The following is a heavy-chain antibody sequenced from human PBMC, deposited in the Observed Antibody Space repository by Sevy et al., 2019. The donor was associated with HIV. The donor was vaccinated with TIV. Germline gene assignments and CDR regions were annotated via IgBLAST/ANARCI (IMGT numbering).Heavy chain of an antibody. CDR2: IKSKPDGGTT. CDR3: STDPIIVLLVTDGMDV. J-gene: IGHJ6*02. D-gene: IGHD2-8*02. CDR1: GFTFSHAW. Sequence: GGSLRLSCAASGFTFSHAWMSWVRQAPGKGLEWVGRIKSKPDGGTTDYAAPVKGRFTISRDDSKTTLFLQMNSLKTEDTAVYYCSTDPIIVLLVTDGMDVWGQGTTVTVSS. V-gene: IGHV3-15*01.